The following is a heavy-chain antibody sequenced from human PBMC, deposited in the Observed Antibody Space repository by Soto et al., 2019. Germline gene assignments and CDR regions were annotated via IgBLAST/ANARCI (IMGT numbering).Heavy chain of an antibody. J-gene: IGHJ4*02. D-gene: IGHD5-18*01. CDR2: IYYSGST. CDR1: GGSISSSSYY. V-gene: IGHV4-39*01. CDR3: ARGSGYSFGNFDD. Sequence: SETLSLTCTVSGGSISSSSYYWGWIRQPPGKGMEWIGSIYYSGSTYYNPSLKSRVTISEDTSKNQFSLKLSSVTAADTVVYYCARGSGYSFGNFDDWGQGSLVTVSS.